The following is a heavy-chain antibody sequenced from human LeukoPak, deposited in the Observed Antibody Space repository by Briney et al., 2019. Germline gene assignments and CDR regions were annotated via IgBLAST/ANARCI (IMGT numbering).Heavy chain of an antibody. Sequence: ASVKVSCKASGYTFTSYAMNWVRQAPGQGLEWMGWINTNTGNPTYAQGFTGRFVFSLDTSVSTAYLQISSLKAEDTAVYYRARPDRPYDFWSGYQPLTFDYWGQGTLVTVSS. V-gene: IGHV7-4-1*02. D-gene: IGHD3-3*01. CDR3: ARPDRPYDFWSGYQPLTFDY. CDR2: INTNTGNP. J-gene: IGHJ4*02. CDR1: GYTFTSYA.